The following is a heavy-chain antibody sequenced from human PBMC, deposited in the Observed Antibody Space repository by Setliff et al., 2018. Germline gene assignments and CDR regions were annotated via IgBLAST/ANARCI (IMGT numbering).Heavy chain of an antibody. J-gene: IGHJ4*02. CDR2: IYHDGND. V-gene: IGHV4-4*02. D-gene: IGHD1-1*01. CDR3: AKGGGRYHSDS. Sequence: SETLSLTCTVSGASINSPSWWSWVRQPPGKGLEWIGEIYHDGNDKYTPSVHYSPSLKSRVTISIDKSNNQFSLKLTSMTAADTAVYYCAKGGGRYHSDSWGQRILVTVSS. CDR1: GASINSPSW.